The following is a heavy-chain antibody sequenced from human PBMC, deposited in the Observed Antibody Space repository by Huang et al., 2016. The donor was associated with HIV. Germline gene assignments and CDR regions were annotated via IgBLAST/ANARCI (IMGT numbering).Heavy chain of an antibody. J-gene: IGHJ4*02. V-gene: IGHV3-30-3*01. CDR3: ARENKILTSYYDY. Sequence: QVQLVESGGGVVQPGRSLRLSCAASGFTFRYFAMDWVRPAAGKVLEWVAVISLDGSDKNYADSVKGRFTISRDNSKNTLYLQLNSLRTEDTAFYYCARENKILTSYYDYWGQGTLVTVSS. D-gene: IGHD3-9*01. CDR1: GFTFRYFA. CDR2: ISLDGSDK.